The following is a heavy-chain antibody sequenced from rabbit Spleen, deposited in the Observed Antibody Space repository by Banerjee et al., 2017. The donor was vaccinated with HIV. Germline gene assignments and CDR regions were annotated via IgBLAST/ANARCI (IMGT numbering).Heavy chain of an antibody. Sequence: EESGGDLVKPEGSLTLTCTASGFTLSSYWMCWVRQAPGKGLEWIACIGTSTGRTYYASWAKGRFTISKTSSTTVTLQLNSLTAADTATYFCARSVGGASDSGAHSLWGPGTLVTVS. V-gene: IGHV1S45*01. CDR2: IGTSTGRT. D-gene: IGHD1-1*01. CDR3: ARSVGGASDSGAHSL. CDR1: GFTLSSYW. J-gene: IGHJ6*01.